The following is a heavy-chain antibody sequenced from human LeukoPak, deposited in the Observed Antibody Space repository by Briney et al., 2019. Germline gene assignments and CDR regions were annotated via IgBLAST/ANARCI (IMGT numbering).Heavy chain of an antibody. CDR2: INPSGSST. D-gene: IGHD3-16*02. CDR3: ARDNSVGDIAWWFDP. J-gene: IGHJ5*02. Sequence: ASVKLSCKASGYSFTSHYMHWVRQAPGQGLEWMGLINPSGSSTLYAQKFQGRVAMTRDMSTTTDYMELSSLRSEDTAVYYCARDNSVGDIAWWFDPWGQGTLVTVSS. CDR1: GYSFTSHY. V-gene: IGHV1-46*01.